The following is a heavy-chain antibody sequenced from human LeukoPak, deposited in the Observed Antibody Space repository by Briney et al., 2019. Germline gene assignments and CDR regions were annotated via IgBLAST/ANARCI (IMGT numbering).Heavy chain of an antibody. Sequence: PSETLSLTCAVYGGSFGGYYWSWIRQPPGKGLEWIGEINHSGSTNYNPSLKSRVTISVDTSKKQFSLKLSSVTAADTAVYYCARGQSYCSSTSCYAGYGMDVWGQGTTVTVSS. CDR3: ARGQSYCSSTSCYAGYGMDV. CDR1: GGSFGGYY. J-gene: IGHJ6*02. CDR2: INHSGST. D-gene: IGHD2-2*01. V-gene: IGHV4-34*01.